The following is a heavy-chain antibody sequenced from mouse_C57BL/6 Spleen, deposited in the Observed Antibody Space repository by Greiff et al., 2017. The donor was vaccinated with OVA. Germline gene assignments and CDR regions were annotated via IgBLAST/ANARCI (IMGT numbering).Heavy chain of an antibody. CDR2: INYDGSST. CDR3: ARETGSYYYAMDY. CDR1: GFTFSDYY. V-gene: IGHV5-16*01. D-gene: IGHD4-1*01. Sequence: EVQLVESEGGLVQPGSSMKLSCTASGFTFSDYYMAWVRQVPEKGLEWVANINYDGSSTYYLDSLKSRFIISRDNAKNILYLQMSSLKSEDTATYYCARETGSYYYAMDYWGQGTSVTVSS. J-gene: IGHJ4*01.